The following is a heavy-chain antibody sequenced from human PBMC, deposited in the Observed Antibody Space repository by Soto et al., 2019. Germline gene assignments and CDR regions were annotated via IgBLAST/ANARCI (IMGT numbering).Heavy chain of an antibody. D-gene: IGHD3-10*01. CDR3: ARVILSGSGIYTEAFDI. Sequence: GGSLRLSCATSAFTLSDHFMDWVRQAPGKGLEWVGRSRDKAKSYTTEYAASVKGRFTISRDDSKNLVYLQMNSLNTEDTAVYYCARVILSGSGIYTEAFDIWGQGTMVTVSS. CDR2: SRDKAKSYTT. J-gene: IGHJ3*02. CDR1: AFTLSDHF. V-gene: IGHV3-72*01.